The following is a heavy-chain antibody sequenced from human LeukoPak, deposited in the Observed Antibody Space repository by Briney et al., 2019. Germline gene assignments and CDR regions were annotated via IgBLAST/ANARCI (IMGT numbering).Heavy chain of an antibody. CDR3: AKEMDIFFTSPFDS. Sequence: GGSLRLSCAASGFTFSIFWMTWVRQAPGKGPEWVAVISSDGSKAYYSDSVQGRFSISRDNTKNTLFLQMNSLRAEDTALYFCAKEMDIFFTSPFDSWGRGTLVTVSS. D-gene: IGHD2-21*01. V-gene: IGHV3-30*18. CDR1: GFTFSIFW. J-gene: IGHJ5*01. CDR2: ISSDGSKA.